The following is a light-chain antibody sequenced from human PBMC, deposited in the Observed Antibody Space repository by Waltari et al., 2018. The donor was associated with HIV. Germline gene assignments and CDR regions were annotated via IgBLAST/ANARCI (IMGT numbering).Light chain of an antibody. CDR3: SSYAGTYTFI. Sequence: QSALTQPRSVSGSPGQSVTISCTGTSSDVGGYNSVSWYRQHPGKAPKLLIFDVNKRLSGVPGHISGSKSGNTASLTIAGLQAEDEADYYCSSYAGTYTFIFGGGTTVTVL. J-gene: IGLJ2*01. V-gene: IGLV2-11*01. CDR2: DVN. CDR1: SSDVGGYNS.